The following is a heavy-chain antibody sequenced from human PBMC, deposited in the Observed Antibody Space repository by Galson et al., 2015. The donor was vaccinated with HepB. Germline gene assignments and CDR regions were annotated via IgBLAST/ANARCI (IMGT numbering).Heavy chain of an antibody. D-gene: IGHD3-3*01. Sequence: SETLSLTCAVYGGSFSGYYWSWIRQPPGKGLEWIGEINHSGSTNYNPSLKSRVTISVDTSKNQFSLKLSSVTAADTAVYYCARASGPRSGASIPYWGQGTLVTVSS. CDR3: ARASGPRSGASIPY. V-gene: IGHV4-34*01. CDR1: GGSFSGYY. CDR2: INHSGST. J-gene: IGHJ4*02.